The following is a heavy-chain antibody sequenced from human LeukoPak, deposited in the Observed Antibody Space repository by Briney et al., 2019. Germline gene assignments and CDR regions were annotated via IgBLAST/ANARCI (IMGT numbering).Heavy chain of an antibody. CDR3: AGHVGASLAYYFDY. D-gene: IGHD1-26*01. V-gene: IGHV4-59*01. Sequence: SETLSLTCTVSGGSISGYYWSWIRQPPGKGLEWIGYIYYTGSTNYNPSLKSRVTISVDTSKNQFSLNLSSVTAADTAVYYCAGHVGASLAYYFDYWGQGTLVTVSS. J-gene: IGHJ4*02. CDR2: IYYTGST. CDR1: GGSISGYY.